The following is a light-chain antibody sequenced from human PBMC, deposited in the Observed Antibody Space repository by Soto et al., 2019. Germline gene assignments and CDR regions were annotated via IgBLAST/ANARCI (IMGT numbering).Light chain of an antibody. CDR3: QTWGTGIKI. Sequence: QPVLTQSPSASASLGASVKLTCTLSSGHSSYAIAWHQQQPEKGPRYLMKLNSDGSHSKGDGIPDRFSGSSSGAERYLTISSLQSEDEADYYCQTWGTGIKIFGGATKVTVL. V-gene: IGLV4-69*01. J-gene: IGLJ2*01. CDR1: SGHSSYA. CDR2: LNSDGSH.